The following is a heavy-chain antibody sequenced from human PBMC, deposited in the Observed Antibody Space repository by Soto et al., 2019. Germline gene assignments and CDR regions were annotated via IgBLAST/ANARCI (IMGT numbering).Heavy chain of an antibody. D-gene: IGHD3-10*01. J-gene: IGHJ6*02. CDR3: ARGTYYYGSGSYSHPFRYYYYGMDV. CDR1: GGSFSGYY. V-gene: IGHV4-34*01. Sequence: SETLSLTCAVYGGSFSGYYWSWIRQPPGKGLEWIGEINHSGSTNYNPSLKSRVTISVDTSKNQFSLKLSSVTAADAAVYYCARGTYYYGSGSYSHPFRYYYYGMDVWGQGTTVTVSS. CDR2: INHSGST.